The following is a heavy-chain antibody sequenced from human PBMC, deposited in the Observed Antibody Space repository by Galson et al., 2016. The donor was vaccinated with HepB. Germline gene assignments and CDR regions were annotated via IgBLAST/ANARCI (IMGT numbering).Heavy chain of an antibody. V-gene: IGHV4-59*08. CDR3: ARHYFGSGSYRFDP. CDR2: IHDSGST. D-gene: IGHD3-10*01. CDR1: GASISSDY. Sequence: ETLSLTCTVSGASISSDYWSWIRQSPEKGLEWIGYIHDSGSTKHNPSLRGRVTISVDTSNNQLSLKLRSVTAADTAAYYCARHYFGSGSYRFDPWGQGTVVTVSA. J-gene: IGHJ5*02.